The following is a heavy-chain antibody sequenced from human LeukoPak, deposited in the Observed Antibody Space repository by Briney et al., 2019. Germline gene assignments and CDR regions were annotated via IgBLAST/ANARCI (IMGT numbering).Heavy chain of an antibody. Sequence: PGGSLRLSCAASGFTFSSYAMSWVRQAPGEGLEWVSAISGSGGSTYYADSVRGRFTISRDNSKNTLYLQMNSLRAEDTALYYCAKDFVRYNIQFDYWGQGALVTVSS. CDR3: AKDFVRYNIQFDY. CDR2: ISGSGGST. V-gene: IGHV3-23*01. D-gene: IGHD1-1*01. CDR1: GFTFSSYA. J-gene: IGHJ4*02.